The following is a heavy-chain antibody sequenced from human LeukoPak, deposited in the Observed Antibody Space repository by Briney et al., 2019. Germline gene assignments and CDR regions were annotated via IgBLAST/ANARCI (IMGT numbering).Heavy chain of an antibody. CDR1: GGSISSYY. CDR3: ARVLGRLRYFDWLGVYAFDI. J-gene: IGHJ3*02. V-gene: IGHV4-59*01. CDR2: IYYSGST. Sequence: SETLSLTRTVSGGSISSYYWSWIRQPPGKGLEWIGYIYYSGSTNYNPSLKSRVTISVDTSKNQFSLKLSSVTAADTAVYYCARVLGRLRYFDWLGVYAFDIWGQGTMVTVSS. D-gene: IGHD3-9*01.